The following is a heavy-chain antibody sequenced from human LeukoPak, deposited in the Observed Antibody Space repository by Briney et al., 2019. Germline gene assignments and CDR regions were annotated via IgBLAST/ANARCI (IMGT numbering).Heavy chain of an antibody. Sequence: ASVKVSCKASGYTFTSYGISWVRQAPGQGLEWMGWISAYNGNTNYAQKLQGRVTMTTDTSTSTAYMELRSLRSDDTAVYYCARDLGWRDSSGYFDYWGQGTLVTVSS. CDR2: ISAYNGNT. CDR1: GYTFTSYG. CDR3: ARDLGWRDSSGYFDY. D-gene: IGHD3-22*01. V-gene: IGHV1-18*01. J-gene: IGHJ4*02.